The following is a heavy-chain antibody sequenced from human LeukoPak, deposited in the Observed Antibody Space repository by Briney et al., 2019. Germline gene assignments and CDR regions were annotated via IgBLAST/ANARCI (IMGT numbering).Heavy chain of an antibody. D-gene: IGHD6-19*01. Sequence: AGSLSLSCVFSGFTFRNHGLHWVRQPPGKGLEWVGVISYDGSNKYYADSVKGRSIIFSDNSNHTLYLQMNSLVADATVGYYCARAHPQQGWALGPLASRALDYWGQGTLVTVSS. J-gene: IGHJ4*02. CDR2: ISYDGSNK. CDR3: ARAHPQQGWALGPLASRALDY. CDR1: GFTFRNHG. V-gene: IGHV3-30*03.